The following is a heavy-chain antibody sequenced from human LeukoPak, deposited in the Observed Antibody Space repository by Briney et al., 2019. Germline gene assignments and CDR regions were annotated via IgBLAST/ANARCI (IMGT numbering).Heavy chain of an antibody. CDR3: AKGSVATIRENFQH. CDR1: GFTFSDYA. V-gene: IGHV3-9*01. CDR2: ISWNSDNI. J-gene: IGHJ1*01. D-gene: IGHD5-12*01. Sequence: GGSLRLSCAGSGFTFSDYAMHWVRQAPGKGLEWVSGISWNSDNIVYADSVKGRFTISRDNAKNSLYLQVNSLRAEDTALYYCAKGSVATIRENFQHWGQGTLVTVSS.